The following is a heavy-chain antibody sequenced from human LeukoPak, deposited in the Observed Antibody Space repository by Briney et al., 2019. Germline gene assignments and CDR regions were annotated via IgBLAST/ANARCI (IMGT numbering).Heavy chain of an antibody. Sequence: SETLSLTCTVSGGSISSDDYYWSWIRQHPGKGLEWIGYIYYSGSTYYNPSLKSRVTISVDTSKNQFSLKLSSVTAADTAVYYCARDHMYYYDSSGYYYKAFDIWGQGTMVTVSS. V-gene: IGHV4-31*03. J-gene: IGHJ3*02. D-gene: IGHD3-22*01. CDR2: IYYSGST. CDR3: ARDHMYYYDSSGYYYKAFDI. CDR1: GGSISSDDYY.